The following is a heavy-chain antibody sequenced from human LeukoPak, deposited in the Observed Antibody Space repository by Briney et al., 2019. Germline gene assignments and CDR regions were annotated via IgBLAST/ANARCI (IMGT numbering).Heavy chain of an antibody. J-gene: IGHJ4*02. Sequence: SVKVSCKASGGTFSSYAISWVRQAPGQGLEWMGGIIPIFGTANYAQKFQGRVTITTDESTSTAYMELSSLRSEDTAVYYCARGLENWNLRDDYWGQGTLVTVSS. V-gene: IGHV1-69*05. D-gene: IGHD1-7*01. CDR2: IIPIFGTA. CDR3: ARGLENWNLRDDY. CDR1: GGTFSSYA.